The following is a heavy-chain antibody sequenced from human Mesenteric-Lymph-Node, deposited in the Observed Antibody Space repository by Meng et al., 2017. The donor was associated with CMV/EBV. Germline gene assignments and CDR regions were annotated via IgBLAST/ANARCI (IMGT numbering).Heavy chain of an antibody. CDR2: IYYDVSNK. D-gene: IGHD3-10*01. J-gene: IGHJ6*02. CDR3: ARDLYYYGSGTSYNGYYFYGMDV. Sequence: GESLKISCAVSGFTFNNYDMHWVRQAPGKGLEWVAVIYYDVSNKYYADSVKGRFTISSDKSKNTLYLQMNSLRAEDTAVYYCARDLYYYGSGTSYNGYYFYGMDVWGQGTTVTVSS. CDR1: GFTFNNYD. V-gene: IGHV3-30*12.